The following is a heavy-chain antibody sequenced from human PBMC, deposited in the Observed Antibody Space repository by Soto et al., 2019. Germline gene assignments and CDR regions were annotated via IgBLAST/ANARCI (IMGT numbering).Heavy chain of an antibody. CDR3: ARVSGYYLPDY. CDR2: INAGNGNT. D-gene: IGHD5-12*01. CDR1: GYTFTNYA. J-gene: IGHJ4*02. Sequence: QVQLVQSGAEEKKPGASVKVSCKASGYTFTNYAMHWVRQAPGQRLEWIGWINAGNGNTKYSQKFLGRVTITRDTSASTAYMELSSMRSEDTAVYYCARVSGYYLPDYWGQGTLVTVSS. V-gene: IGHV1-3*05.